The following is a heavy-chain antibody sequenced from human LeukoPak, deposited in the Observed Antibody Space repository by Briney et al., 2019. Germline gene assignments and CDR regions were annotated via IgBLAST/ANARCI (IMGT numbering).Heavy chain of an antibody. CDR1: GGSISSYY. CDR2: IYTSGST. D-gene: IGHD3/OR15-3a*01. CDR3: ARDLHFWTGYYTYYYVDV. Sequence: SETLSLTCTVSGGSISSYYWSWIRQPAGKGLEGIGRIYTSGSTNHNPSLKRRVTMSVEKSTNQFSLKLSSVPPADTAVYYCARDLHFWTGYYTYYYVDVWGKGTAVTVSS. V-gene: IGHV4-4*07. J-gene: IGHJ6*03.